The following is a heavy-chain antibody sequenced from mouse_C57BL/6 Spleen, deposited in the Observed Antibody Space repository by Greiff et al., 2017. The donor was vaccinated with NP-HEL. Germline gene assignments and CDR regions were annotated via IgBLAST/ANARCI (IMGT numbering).Heavy chain of an antibody. D-gene: IGHD1-1*01. J-gene: IGHJ2*01. CDR1: GFTFSDYY. Sequence: EVKLQESEGGLVQPGSSMKLSCTASGFTFSDYYMAWVRQVPEKGLEWVANINYDGSSTYYLDSLQSRFIISRDNEKNILYLQMSSLKSEDTATYYCARSNHDYYGSSSYFDYWGQGTTLTVSS. CDR3: ARSNHDYYGSSSYFDY. V-gene: IGHV5-16*01. CDR2: INYDGSST.